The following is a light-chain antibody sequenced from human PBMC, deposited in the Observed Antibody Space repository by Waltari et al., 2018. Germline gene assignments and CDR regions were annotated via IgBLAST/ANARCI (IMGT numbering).Light chain of an antibody. J-gene: IGKJ3*01. V-gene: IGKV1-12*01. CDR1: QGISSS. Sequence: DIQMTQSPSSVSASVGDRVTLTCRASQGISSSLALYQQKPWKVPNLLIYAASRLQSGVPSRFSGSGSGTDFTLTISSLQPEDSSTYYCQQAKSFPLTFGPGTKVDIK. CDR3: QQAKSFPLT. CDR2: AAS.